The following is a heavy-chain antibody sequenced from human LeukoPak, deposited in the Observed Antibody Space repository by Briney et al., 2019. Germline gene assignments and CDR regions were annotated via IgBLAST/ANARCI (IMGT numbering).Heavy chain of an antibody. J-gene: IGHJ6*02. V-gene: IGHV1-24*01. CDR3: ATAPRALNGYYYYGMGV. CDR2: FDPEDGET. CDR1: GYTLTELS. Sequence: ASVKVSCKVSGYTLTELSMHWVRQAPGKGLEWMGGFDPEDGETIYAQKFQGRVTMTEDTSTDTAYMELSSLRSEDTAVYYCATAPRALNGYYYYGMGVWGQGTTVTVSS. D-gene: IGHD4-17*01.